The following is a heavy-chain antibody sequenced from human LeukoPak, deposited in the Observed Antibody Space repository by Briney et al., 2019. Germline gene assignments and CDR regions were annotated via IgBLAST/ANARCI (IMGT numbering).Heavy chain of an antibody. CDR3: ARGCSDGSCYGYYYYYMDV. Sequence: PGRSLRLSCAASGFTFSSYGMHWVRQAPGKGLEWVAVIWYDGSNKYYADSVKGRFTISRDNSKNTLYLQMNSLRAEDTAVYYCARGCSDGSCYGYYYYYMDVWGKGTTVTVSS. CDR2: IWYDGSNK. D-gene: IGHD2-15*01. J-gene: IGHJ6*03. CDR1: GFTFSSYG. V-gene: IGHV3-33*01.